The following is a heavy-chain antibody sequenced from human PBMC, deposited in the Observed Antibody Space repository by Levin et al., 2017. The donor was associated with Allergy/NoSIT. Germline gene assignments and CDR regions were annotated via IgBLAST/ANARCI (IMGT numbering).Heavy chain of an antibody. Sequence: SQTLSLPCTVSGGSISSGGYYWSWIRQHPGKGLEWIGYIYYSGSTYYNPSLKSRVTISVDTSKNQFSLKLSSVTAADTAVYYCARDSCSGGSCLFDYWGQGTLVTVSS. CDR1: GGSISSGGYY. V-gene: IGHV4-31*02. D-gene: IGHD2-15*01. J-gene: IGHJ4*02. CDR2: IYYSGST. CDR3: ARDSCSGGSCLFDY.